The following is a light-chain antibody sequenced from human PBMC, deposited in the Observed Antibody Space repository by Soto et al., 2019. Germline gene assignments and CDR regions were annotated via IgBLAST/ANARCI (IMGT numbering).Light chain of an antibody. CDR3: QQYKSYSQT. V-gene: IGKV1-5*01. J-gene: IGKJ1*01. CDR1: QSITNW. Sequence: DIQMTQSPSTLSASVGDRVTITCRASQSITNWLAWYQQKPGEAPKLLIYDASTLESGVPLRFSGSGSGTEFTLTISSLQPDDFATYYCQQYKSYSQTFGQGTKVDIK. CDR2: DAS.